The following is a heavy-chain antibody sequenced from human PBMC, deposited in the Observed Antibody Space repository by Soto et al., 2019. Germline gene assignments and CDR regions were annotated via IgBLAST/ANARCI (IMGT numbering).Heavy chain of an antibody. D-gene: IGHD3-22*01. CDR2: VYSGGTT. V-gene: IGHV3-53*01. J-gene: IGHJ4*02. Sequence: GGSLRLSSESSGLAVSNNYMNWVRQAPGKGLEWVSVVYSGGTTYYADSVRGRFTVSRDDSKNTLFLQMSSLRAEDTAVYYCARAGSPFDSDSSGYWGFDHWGQGTLVTVSS. CDR3: ARAGSPFDSDSSGYWGFDH. CDR1: GLAVSNNY.